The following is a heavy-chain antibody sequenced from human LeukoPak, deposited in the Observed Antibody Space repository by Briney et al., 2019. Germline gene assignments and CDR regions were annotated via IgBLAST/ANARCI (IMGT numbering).Heavy chain of an antibody. V-gene: IGHV4-34*01. CDR2: INHSGST. CDR1: GGSFSGYY. Sequence: SETLSLTCAVYGGSFSGYYWSWIRQPPGKGLEWIGEINHSGSTNYNPSLKSRVTISVDTSQNQLYLKLSSVTAADTAVYYCARGRLRFLRFDPWGQGTLVTVSS. D-gene: IGHD3-3*01. CDR3: ARGRLRFLRFDP. J-gene: IGHJ5*02.